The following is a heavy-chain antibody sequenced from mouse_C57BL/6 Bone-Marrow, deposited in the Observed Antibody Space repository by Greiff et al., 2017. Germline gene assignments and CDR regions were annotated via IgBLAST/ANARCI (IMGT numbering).Heavy chain of an antibody. D-gene: IGHD2-4*01. Sequence: QVTLKVSGPGILQPSQTLSLTCSFSGFSLSTFGMGVGWIRPPSGKGLEWLAHIWWDDDKYYNPALKSRLTISKDTSNNQVFLKITNVDTADTATYYCAPAEIYYEYDGGFAYWGQGTLVTVSA. V-gene: IGHV8-8*01. J-gene: IGHJ3*01. CDR3: APAEIYYEYDGGFAY. CDR1: GFSLSTFGMG. CDR2: IWWDDDK.